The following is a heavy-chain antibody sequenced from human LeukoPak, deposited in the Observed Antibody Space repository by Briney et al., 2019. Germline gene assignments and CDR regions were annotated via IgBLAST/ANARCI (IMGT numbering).Heavy chain of an antibody. CDR3: ARGEGPKAFDV. CDR1: GYTFTVNH. CDR2: NNPNNGGT. J-gene: IGHJ3*01. Sequence: EASVNLSFTGSGYTFTVNHLHWVRQAPVQGLEGRGGNNPNNGGTSFEQKFQGRDNLTRNPSISTAYMELSTLRSDDRAVYYWARGEGPKAFDVWGKGTMVTVST. D-gene: IGHD1-26*01. V-gene: IGHV1-2*02.